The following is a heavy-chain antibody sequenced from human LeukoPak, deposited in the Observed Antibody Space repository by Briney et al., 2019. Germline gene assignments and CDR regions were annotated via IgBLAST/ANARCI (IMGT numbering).Heavy chain of an antibody. CDR2: TYHSGST. Sequence: TLSLTCGVSGDFISRGGFSGSWLRQPPGRGLERIGYTYHSGSTYYNPSLKSRVTISIDRSENQFSLKLDSVTAADTAVYYCARGESTGYLDYFDHWGQGTLVTVSS. CDR3: ARGESTGYLDYFDH. D-gene: IGHD3-22*01. V-gene: IGHV4-30-2*01. CDR1: GDFISRGGFS. J-gene: IGHJ4*02.